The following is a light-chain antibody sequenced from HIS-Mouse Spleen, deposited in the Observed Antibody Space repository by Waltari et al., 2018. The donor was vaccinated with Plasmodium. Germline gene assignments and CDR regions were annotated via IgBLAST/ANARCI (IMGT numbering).Light chain of an antibody. CDR2: GNS. V-gene: IGLV1-40*01. J-gene: IGLJ1*01. CDR3: QSYDSSLSGYV. Sequence: GQRVTISCTGSSSNIGAGYDVHWYQQLPGTAPKLLIYGNSNRPSGVPDRFSGSKSGTSASLAITGLQAEDEADYYCQSYDSSLSGYVFGTGTKVTVL. CDR1: SSNIGAGYD.